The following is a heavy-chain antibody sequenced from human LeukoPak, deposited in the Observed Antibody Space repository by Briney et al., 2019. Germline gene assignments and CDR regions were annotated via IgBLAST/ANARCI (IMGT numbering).Heavy chain of an antibody. J-gene: IGHJ6*03. CDR3: AKDRPYYMDV. V-gene: IGHV4-38-2*02. CDR1: GYSISSGYY. Sequence: SETLSLTCTVSGYSISSGYYWGWIRQPPGKGLEWIGSIYHSGSTYYNPSLKSRVTISVDTSKNQFSLKLSSVTAADTAVYYCAKDRPYYMDVWGKGTTVTVSS. CDR2: IYHSGST.